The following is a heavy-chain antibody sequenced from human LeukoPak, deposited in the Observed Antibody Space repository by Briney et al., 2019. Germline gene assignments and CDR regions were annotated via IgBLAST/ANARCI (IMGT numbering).Heavy chain of an antibody. CDR2: VFDGENT. V-gene: IGHV4-30-2*01. CDR1: GASISSGPYS. CDR3: ARERGYFDY. Sequence: SQTLSLTCAVSGASISSGPYSWNWIRQPPGKGLEWIGYVFDGENTNYNPSLKSRVTISLDRSKNHFSLKLTSVTAADTAVYFCARERGYFDYWGLGTLVTVSS. J-gene: IGHJ4*03.